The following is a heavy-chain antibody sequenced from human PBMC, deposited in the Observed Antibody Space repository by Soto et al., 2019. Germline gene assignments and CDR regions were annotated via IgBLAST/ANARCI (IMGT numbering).Heavy chain of an antibody. CDR3: AREAIDYYDSSRYFDY. J-gene: IGHJ4*02. D-gene: IGHD3-22*01. Sequence: EVQLVESGGGLVQPGGSLRLSCAASGFTFSSYWMSWVRQAPGKGLEWVANIKQDGSEKYYVDSVKGRFTISRDNAKNTLYLQMNSLRAEDTAVYYCAREAIDYYDSSRYFDYWGQGTLVTVSS. CDR2: IKQDGSEK. CDR1: GFTFSSYW. V-gene: IGHV3-7*01.